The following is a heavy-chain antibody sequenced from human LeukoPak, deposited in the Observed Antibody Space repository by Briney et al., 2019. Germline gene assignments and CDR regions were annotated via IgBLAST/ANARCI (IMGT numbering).Heavy chain of an antibody. Sequence: GGSLRLSCAASGFTFSDYYMSWIRQAPGKGLEWVAFIRFDGSNKYYADSVKGRFSISRDNSWNTLYLQMNSLRADDTALYYCAKAVVGTGTFGYMDVWGKGTTVTISS. CDR3: AKAVVGTGTFGYMDV. CDR2: IRFDGSNK. J-gene: IGHJ6*03. V-gene: IGHV3-30*02. CDR1: GFTFSDYY. D-gene: IGHD1-14*01.